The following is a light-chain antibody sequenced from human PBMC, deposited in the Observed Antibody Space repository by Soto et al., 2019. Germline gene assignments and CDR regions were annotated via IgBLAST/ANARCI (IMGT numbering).Light chain of an antibody. J-gene: IGKJ2*01. V-gene: IGKV3-15*01. CDR2: DAS. CDR1: QSVRIN. Sequence: EIVMTQSPATLSVSPGESVTLSCRTSQSVRINLAWYQQKPGQSPRLLIYDASTRATGIPARFSGSGSATEFTLTISSLQSEDFALYYCHQYKDFTYTFGQRTKVDIK. CDR3: HQYKDFTYT.